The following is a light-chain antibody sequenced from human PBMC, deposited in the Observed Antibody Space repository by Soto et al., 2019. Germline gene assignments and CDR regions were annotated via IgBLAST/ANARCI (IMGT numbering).Light chain of an antibody. CDR1: QSVSSNN. CDR3: QQSGRSPFT. J-gene: IGKJ3*01. CDR2: GAS. Sequence: EIVLTQSPGTLSLSPGERATLSCRASQSVSSNNLAWYQQRPGQAPRVVIYGASTRATGIPERFSGSGSGTDFPLTISSLEPEDFAVYYCQQSGRSPFTFGPRTKGDI. V-gene: IGKV3-20*01.